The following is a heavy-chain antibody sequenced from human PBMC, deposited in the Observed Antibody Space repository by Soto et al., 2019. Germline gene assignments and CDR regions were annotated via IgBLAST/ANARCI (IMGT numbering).Heavy chain of an antibody. CDR2: INPKSGDT. J-gene: IGHJ3*02. Sequence: QVQLVQSGAEVQKPGASVKVSCKASGYTFSGYHMHWVRQAPGQGLQCMGWINPKSGDTNYAQNFQGWVTMTRDTYISTAYMELTRLTSDDSAVYYCARKGNWGGESALDIWGQGTMVPVSS. D-gene: IGHD3-10*01. CDR3: ARKGNWGGESALDI. CDR1: GYTFSGYH. V-gene: IGHV1-2*04.